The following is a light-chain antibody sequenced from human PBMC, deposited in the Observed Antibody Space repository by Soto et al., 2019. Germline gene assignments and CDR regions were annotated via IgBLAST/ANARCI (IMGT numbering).Light chain of an antibody. CDR1: SSDVGGYNY. V-gene: IGLV2-11*01. J-gene: IGLJ3*02. Sequence: QSALTQPRSVSGSPGQSVTISCTGTSSDVGGYNYVSWCQQHPGKAPKLMIYEVNKRPSGVPDRFSGSKSGYTASLTVSGLQTEDEAFYYCSSSAGIYHYLVFGGGTKVTVL. CDR2: EVN. CDR3: SSSAGIYHYLV.